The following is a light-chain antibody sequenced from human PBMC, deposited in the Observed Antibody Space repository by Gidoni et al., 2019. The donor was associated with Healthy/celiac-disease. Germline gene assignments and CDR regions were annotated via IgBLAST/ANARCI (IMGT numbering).Light chain of an antibody. CDR1: QSVSISY. CDR2: GAS. V-gene: IGKV3-20*01. J-gene: IGKJ1*01. CDR3: QQYGSSPWT. Sequence: EIVCTQSPGTLSLSPGERATLSCRASQSVSISYLAWYQQKPGQAPRLLIYGASSRATGSPDRFSGSGSGTDFTLTISRLEPEEFAVYYCQQYGSSPWTFGQGTKVEIK.